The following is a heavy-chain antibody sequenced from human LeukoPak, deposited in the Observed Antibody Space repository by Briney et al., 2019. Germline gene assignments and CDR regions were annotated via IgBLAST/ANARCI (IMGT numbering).Heavy chain of an antibody. CDR1: GGSISSGGYY. CDR2: IYYSGST. CDR3: AREIAAAGIDWFDP. Sequence: PSQTLSLTCTVSGGSISSGGYYWSWIRQHPGKGLEWIGYIYYSGSTYYNPSLKSRVTISVDTSKNQFSLKLSSVTAADTAVYYCAREIAAAGIDWFDPWGQGTLVTVSS. J-gene: IGHJ5*02. D-gene: IGHD6-13*01. V-gene: IGHV4-31*03.